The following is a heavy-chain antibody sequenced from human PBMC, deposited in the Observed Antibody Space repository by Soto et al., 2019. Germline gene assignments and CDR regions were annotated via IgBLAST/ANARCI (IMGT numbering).Heavy chain of an antibody. J-gene: IGHJ4*02. D-gene: IGHD1-26*01. V-gene: IGHV4-59*01. Sequence: PSETLSLTCTVSGGSISDYYWSWIRQPPGKGLEWIGYISYSGSTNYNPSLNSRITMSVDTSKNQFSLKLSSVTIADTAIYYCERDPVGVTHFDYWGQGALVTVSS. CDR3: ERDPVGVTHFDY. CDR2: ISYSGST. CDR1: GGSISDYY.